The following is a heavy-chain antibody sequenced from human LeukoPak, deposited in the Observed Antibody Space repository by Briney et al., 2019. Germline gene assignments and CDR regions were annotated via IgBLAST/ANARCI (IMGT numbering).Heavy chain of an antibody. J-gene: IGHJ4*02. V-gene: IGHV4-59*01. D-gene: IGHD3-22*01. CDR1: GGSISSYY. CDR3: ARDLHPYDSSGYFDY. Sequence: SETLSLTCTVSGGSISSYYWSWIRQPPGKGLEWIGYIYYSVSTNYNPSLKSRVTISVDTSKNQFSLKLSSVTAADTAVYYCARDLHPYDSSGYFDYWGQGTLVTVSS. CDR2: IYYSVST.